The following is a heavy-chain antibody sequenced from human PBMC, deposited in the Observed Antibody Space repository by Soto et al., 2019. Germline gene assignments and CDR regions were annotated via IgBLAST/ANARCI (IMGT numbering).Heavy chain of an antibody. Sequence: PSETLSLTCAVSGASITAYYWAWVRQPPGKGLEYIGHVHNSGRADYNPSLRSRVTISVDTSRNQFSLHLNSVTAADTAMYFCARHENGGTYPLAYWGQGTLVTVSS. V-gene: IGHV4-59*08. CDR2: VHNSGRA. CDR3: ARHENGGTYPLAY. D-gene: IGHD1-26*01. J-gene: IGHJ4*02. CDR1: GASITAYY.